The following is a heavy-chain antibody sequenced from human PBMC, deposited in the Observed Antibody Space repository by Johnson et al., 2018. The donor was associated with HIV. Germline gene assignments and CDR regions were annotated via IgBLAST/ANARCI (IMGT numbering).Heavy chain of an antibody. Sequence: VQLVESGGGLVQPGGSLRLSCAASGFTVSSNYMSWVRQAPGKGLEWVSVISSGGITYYADSVKGRFTISRDNSKNKLYLQMNGLRPEDTAVYYCAKEDPWRRAFDIWGQGTVVTVSS. D-gene: IGHD1-1*01. CDR3: AKEDPWRRAFDI. CDR1: GFTVSSNY. J-gene: IGHJ3*02. V-gene: IGHV3-66*02. CDR2: ISSGGIT.